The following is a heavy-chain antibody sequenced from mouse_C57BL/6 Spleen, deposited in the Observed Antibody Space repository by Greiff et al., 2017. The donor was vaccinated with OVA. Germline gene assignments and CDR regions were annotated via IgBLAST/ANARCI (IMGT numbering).Heavy chain of an antibody. Sequence: VQLQQSGPVLVKPGASVKMSCKASGYTFTDYYMNWVKQSHGKSLEWIGVINPYNGGTSYNQKFKGKATLTVDKSSSTAYMELNSLTSEDSAVYYWARRDYYGSLYWYFDVWGTGTTVTVSS. V-gene: IGHV1-19*01. J-gene: IGHJ1*03. CDR1: GYTFTDYY. CDR2: INPYNGGT. CDR3: ARRDYYGSLYWYFDV. D-gene: IGHD1-1*01.